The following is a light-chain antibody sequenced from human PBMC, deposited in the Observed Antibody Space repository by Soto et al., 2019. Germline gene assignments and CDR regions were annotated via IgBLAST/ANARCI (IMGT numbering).Light chain of an antibody. CDR1: QSISTY. Sequence: EIVLTQSPATLSLSPGERATLSCRASQSISTYLTWYQQKPGQAPRLLIYDASNRATGIPARFSGSGSRTDFTLTISSLDPEDFAIYYCQQRTNWRLTFGGGTKVDIK. CDR2: DAS. J-gene: IGKJ4*01. CDR3: QQRTNWRLT. V-gene: IGKV3-11*01.